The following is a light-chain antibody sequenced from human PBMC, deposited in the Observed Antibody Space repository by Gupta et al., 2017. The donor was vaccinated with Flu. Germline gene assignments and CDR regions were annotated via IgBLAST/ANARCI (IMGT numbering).Light chain of an antibody. CDR2: AAS. CDR3: QQSHNFPRT. CDR1: QGVGRW. J-gene: IGKJ5*01. Sequence: IQLTQSPTSVSASVGDRVTITCRASQGVGRWLAWYQQKPGKAPKLLIYAASSLQSGVPSRFSGSGSETEFTLTITSLQSEDFATYYCQQSHNFPRTFGQGTRLEIK. V-gene: IGKV1D-12*01.